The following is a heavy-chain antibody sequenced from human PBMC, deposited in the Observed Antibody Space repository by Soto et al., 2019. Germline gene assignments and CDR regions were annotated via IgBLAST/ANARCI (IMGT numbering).Heavy chain of an antibody. Sequence: QVQLVESGGGVVQPGRSLRLSCAASGFTFSSYAMHWVRQAPGKGLEWVAVISYDGSNKYYADSVKGRFTISRDNSKNTLDLKMNSLRAEDTAVYYCAARTAYCGGDCYWPYYYYGMAVWGQGTTVTVSS. CDR2: ISYDGSNK. V-gene: IGHV3-30-3*01. CDR3: AARTAYCGGDCYWPYYYYGMAV. CDR1: GFTFSSYA. J-gene: IGHJ6*02. D-gene: IGHD2-21*02.